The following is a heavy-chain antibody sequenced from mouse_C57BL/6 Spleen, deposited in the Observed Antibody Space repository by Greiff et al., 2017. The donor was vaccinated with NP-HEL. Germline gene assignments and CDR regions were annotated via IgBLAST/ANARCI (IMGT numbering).Heavy chain of an antibody. CDR1: GFSFNTYA. CDR2: IRSKSNNYAT. Sequence: DVKLVESGGGLVQPKGSLKLSCAASGFSFNTYAMNWVRQAPGKGLEWVARIRSKSNNYATYYADSVKDRFTISRDDSESMLYLQMNNLKTEDTAMYYCVRHPYGYYAMDYWGQGTSVTVSS. D-gene: IGHD1-1*02. J-gene: IGHJ4*01. CDR3: VRHPYGYYAMDY. V-gene: IGHV10-1*01.